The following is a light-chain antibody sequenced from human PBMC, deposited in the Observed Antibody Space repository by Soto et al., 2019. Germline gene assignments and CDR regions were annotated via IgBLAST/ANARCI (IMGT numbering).Light chain of an antibody. Sequence: EIVLAQSPATLSLSPGERATLSCRASQSVSSYLAWYQQKPGQAPRLLIYHASNRATGIPASFSGSGSGTDFTLTVSSLEPEDSAVYYCQQRSTWPSYTFGQGTKLEIK. J-gene: IGKJ2*01. CDR3: QQRSTWPSYT. V-gene: IGKV3-11*01. CDR2: HAS. CDR1: QSVSSY.